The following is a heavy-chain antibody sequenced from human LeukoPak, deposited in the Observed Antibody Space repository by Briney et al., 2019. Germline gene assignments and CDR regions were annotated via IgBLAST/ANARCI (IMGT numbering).Heavy chain of an antibody. V-gene: IGHV3-30*04. D-gene: IGHD2-2*01. Sequence: GGSLRLSCAASGFTFSSYAMHWVRQAPGKGLEWVAVISYDGSNKYYADSVKGRFTIPRDNSKNTLYLQMNSLRAEDTAVYYCARDRYCSSTSCFYFDYWGQGTLVTVSS. CDR2: ISYDGSNK. CDR1: GFTFSSYA. CDR3: ARDRYCSSTSCFYFDY. J-gene: IGHJ4*02.